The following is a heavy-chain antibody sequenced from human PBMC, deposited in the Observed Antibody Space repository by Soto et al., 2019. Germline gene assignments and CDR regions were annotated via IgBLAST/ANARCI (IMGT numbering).Heavy chain of an antibody. Sequence: GGSLRLSCAASGFTFDDYAMHWVRQAPGKGLEWVSGISWNSGSIGYADSVKGRFTISRDNAKNSLYLQMNSLRAEDTALYYCAKDFASGDYGLSDAFDIWGQGTMVTVSS. CDR2: ISWNSGSI. D-gene: IGHD4-17*01. CDR1: GFTFDDYA. J-gene: IGHJ3*02. V-gene: IGHV3-9*01. CDR3: AKDFASGDYGLSDAFDI.